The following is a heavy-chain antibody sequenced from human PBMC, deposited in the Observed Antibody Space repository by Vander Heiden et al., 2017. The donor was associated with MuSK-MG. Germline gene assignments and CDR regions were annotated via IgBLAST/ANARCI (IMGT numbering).Heavy chain of an antibody. Sequence: EVLLLDSGGGLVQPGGSMRLACAASGFTFSSFAMSWVRQNPGKGLEWVSGISGRGDSKSFADSGKGRFTISRDNSKDTLYLQMKRLRAEDKAVYFCFKETTEDWLRTGLDIWDQGAMVQVS. CDR2: ISGRGDSK. V-gene: IGHV3-23*01. D-gene: IGHD5-12*01. J-gene: IGHJ3*02. CDR3: FKETTEDWLRTGLDI. CDR1: GFTFSSFA.